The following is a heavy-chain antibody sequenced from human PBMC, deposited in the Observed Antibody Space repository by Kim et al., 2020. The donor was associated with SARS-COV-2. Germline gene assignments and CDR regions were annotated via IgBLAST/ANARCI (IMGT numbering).Heavy chain of an antibody. V-gene: IGHV3-30*18. CDR3: VKDDGYGDYGRHYYYGMDV. CDR2: LSRDGSNK. CDR1: GFIFTTFG. Sequence: GGSLRLSCAASGFIFTTFGMHWVRQAPDKGLEWVAVLSRDGSNKYYADSVKGRFTVSRDNSKNTVYLQMNSLRLEDTAVYYCVKDDGYGDYGRHYYYGMDVWGQGTTVTVSS. J-gene: IGHJ6*02. D-gene: IGHD4-17*01.